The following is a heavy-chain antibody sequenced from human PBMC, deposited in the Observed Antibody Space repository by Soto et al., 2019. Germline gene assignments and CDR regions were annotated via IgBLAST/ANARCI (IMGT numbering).Heavy chain of an antibody. J-gene: IGHJ4*02. Sequence: QVQLVESGGGVVQPGRSLRLSCAASGFTFSTYVMHWVRQAPGKGLEWVAVISYDGTNKYYADSVKGRFTISRDNSKNXLYLQMNSLRPEDTAVYYCAKGYCSGGTCIYYFDYWGQGTLVTVSS. CDR1: GFTFSTYV. CDR2: ISYDGTNK. D-gene: IGHD2-15*01. V-gene: IGHV3-30*18. CDR3: AKGYCSGGTCIYYFDY.